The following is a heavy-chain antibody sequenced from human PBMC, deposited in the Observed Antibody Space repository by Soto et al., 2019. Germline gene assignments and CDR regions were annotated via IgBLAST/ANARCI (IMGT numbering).Heavy chain of an antibody. CDR2: IYHTGNT. Sequence: QVQLQESGPGLVKPSQTLSLTCTVSGGSISSGGTGSYWTWIRQLPGKGLEWIGYIYHTGNTYYTPSLKSRPTISIDTSDNQFSLKLTSVTAADTAVYFCASGHDAYKVRYWGQGTLVTVSS. CDR1: GGSISSGGTGSY. V-gene: IGHV4-31*03. D-gene: IGHD1-1*01. CDR3: ASGHDAYKVRY. J-gene: IGHJ4*02.